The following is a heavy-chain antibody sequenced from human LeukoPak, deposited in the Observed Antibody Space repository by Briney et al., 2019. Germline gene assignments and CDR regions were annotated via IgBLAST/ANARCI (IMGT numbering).Heavy chain of an antibody. V-gene: IGHV1-2*02. Sequence: ASVKVSCEASGYTFTGYYMHWVRQAPGQGLEWMGWINPNSGGTNYAQKFQGRVTMTRDTSISTAYMELSRLRSDDTAVYYCARVARGSSTSCTDYWGQGTLVTVSS. CDR3: ARVARGSSTSCTDY. J-gene: IGHJ4*02. D-gene: IGHD2-2*01. CDR2: INPNSGGT. CDR1: GYTFTGYY.